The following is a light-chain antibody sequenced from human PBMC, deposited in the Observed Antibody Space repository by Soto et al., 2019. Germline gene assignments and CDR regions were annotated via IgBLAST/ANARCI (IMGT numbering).Light chain of an antibody. Sequence: DIVVTQSPDSLDVSLGERATINCKCSQSVFYSSNNKNYLAWFQQKPGQPPKLLIYWASTRESGVPDRFSGSGSGTDFTLTISSLQAEDVAVYYCQQYYTTPLTFGGGTKVEIK. V-gene: IGKV4-1*01. CDR1: QSVFYSSNNKNY. CDR3: QQYYTTPLT. CDR2: WAS. J-gene: IGKJ4*01.